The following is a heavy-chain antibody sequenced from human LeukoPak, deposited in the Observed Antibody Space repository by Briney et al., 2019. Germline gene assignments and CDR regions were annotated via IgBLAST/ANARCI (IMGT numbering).Heavy chain of an antibody. CDR2: ISAYNGNT. J-gene: IGHJ4*02. CDR1: GYTFTSYG. Sequence: ASVKVSCKASGYTFTSYGISWVRQAPGQGLEWMGWISAYNGNTNYAQKLQGRVTMTTDTSTSTAYMELRSLRSDDTAVYYCARDFHRLLPLGELPPVFDYWGQGTLVTVSS. V-gene: IGHV1-18*01. CDR3: ARDFHRLLPLGELPPVFDY. D-gene: IGHD3-16*01.